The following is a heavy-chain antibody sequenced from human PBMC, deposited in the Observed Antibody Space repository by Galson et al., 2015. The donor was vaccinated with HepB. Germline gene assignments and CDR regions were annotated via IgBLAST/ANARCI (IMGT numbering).Heavy chain of an antibody. J-gene: IGHJ6*02. V-gene: IGHV3-66*04. Sequence: SLRLSCAASGFTVSMYYMSWVRQAPGKGLEWVSVIYRDASTSYADSVKGRFTISRDISKNTLYLQMNSLRAEDTAVYYCARHTLRGMDVWGQGTTVTVSS. CDR3: ARHTLRGMDV. CDR2: IYRDAST. D-gene: IGHD2-15*01. CDR1: GFTVSMYY.